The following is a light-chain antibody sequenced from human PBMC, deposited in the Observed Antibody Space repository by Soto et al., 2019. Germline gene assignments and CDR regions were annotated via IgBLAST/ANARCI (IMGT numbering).Light chain of an antibody. CDR1: SSNIGAGYD. CDR3: QSYDTALNVYVV. V-gene: IGLV1-40*01. Sequence: QSELTQPPSVSGAPGQRVSISCIGSSSNIGAGYDVHWYQQLPGTAPKLLIYGDTNRPSGVPDRFSGSKSATSASLVITGLQAEDEADYYCQSYDTALNVYVVFGGGTK. CDR2: GDT. J-gene: IGLJ2*01.